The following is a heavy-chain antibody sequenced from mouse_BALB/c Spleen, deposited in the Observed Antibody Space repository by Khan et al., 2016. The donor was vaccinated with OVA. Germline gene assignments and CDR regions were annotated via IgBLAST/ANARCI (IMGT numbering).Heavy chain of an antibody. D-gene: IGHD3-1*01. J-gene: IGHJ1*01. Sequence: VQLQQSGTELIRPGTSVKMSCKASGYTFTNYWLGWVKQRPGHGLEWIGDIYPRGYYPNYNEKFKGKATLTVEPSSNTSYMPLSSLTSEDSAFDFCTRWATWFFDVWGAGTTVTVSS. CDR3: TRWATWFFDV. CDR1: GYTFTNYW. CDR2: IYPRGYYP. V-gene: IGHV1-63*02.